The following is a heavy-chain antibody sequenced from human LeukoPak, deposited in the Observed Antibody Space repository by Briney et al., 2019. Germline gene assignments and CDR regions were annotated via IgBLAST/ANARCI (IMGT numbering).Heavy chain of an antibody. J-gene: IGHJ5*02. CDR3: AKEVVAAPRWFDP. D-gene: IGHD2-15*01. CDR2: ISSGGEST. Sequence: GGSLRLSCEASGFAFSSYAMTWVRQAPGKGLEWVSTISSGGESTYYADSVKGRSTISRDNSKNTLYLQMNSLRAEDTAVYYCAKEVVAAPRWFDPWGQGTLVTVSS. V-gene: IGHV3-23*01. CDR1: GFAFSSYA.